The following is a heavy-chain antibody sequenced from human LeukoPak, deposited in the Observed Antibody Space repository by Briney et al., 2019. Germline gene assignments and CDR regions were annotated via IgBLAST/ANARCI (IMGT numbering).Heavy chain of an antibody. D-gene: IGHD3-10*01. CDR2: MNPDSGNT. V-gene: IGHV1-8*01. Sequence: GASVKVSCKASGYIFTSYDINWVRQATGQGLEWMGWMNPDSGNTDYAQKFQGRVTMTRNTSISTAYMELSSLRSEDTAVYYCARGLDAYGSGTYQDYWGQGTLVTVSS. J-gene: IGHJ4*02. CDR3: ARGLDAYGSGTYQDY. CDR1: GYIFTSYD.